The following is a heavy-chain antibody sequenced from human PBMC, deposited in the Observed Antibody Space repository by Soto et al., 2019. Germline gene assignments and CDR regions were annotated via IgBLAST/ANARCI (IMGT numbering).Heavy chain of an antibody. J-gene: IGHJ4*02. V-gene: IGHV3-30*18. D-gene: IGHD1-1*01. CDR2: ISYDGSNK. CDR1: GFTFSSYG. CDR3: AKIRLPLQDYLSLDY. Sequence: GGSLRLSCAASGFTFSSYGMHWVHQAPGKGLEWVAVISYDGSNKYYADSVKGRFTISRDNSKNTLYLQMNSLRAEDTAVYYCAKIRLPLQDYLSLDYWGQGTLVTVSS.